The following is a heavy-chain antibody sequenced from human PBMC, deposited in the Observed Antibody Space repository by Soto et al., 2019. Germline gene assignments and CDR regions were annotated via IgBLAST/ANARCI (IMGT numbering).Heavy chain of an antibody. J-gene: IGHJ4*02. D-gene: IGHD2-15*01. V-gene: IGHV3-23*01. CDR2: IDGGDDST. CDR3: ARVKDTGTGRGFYDS. CDR1: GFTLSRSA. Sequence: TGGSLRLSCAASGFTLSRSAMTWVRLAPGKGLEWVSGIDGGDDSTHYADSVRGHFTISRDKSKNTLYLQMNSLRVEDTAVYFCARVKDTGTGRGFYDSWGQGTLVTVYS.